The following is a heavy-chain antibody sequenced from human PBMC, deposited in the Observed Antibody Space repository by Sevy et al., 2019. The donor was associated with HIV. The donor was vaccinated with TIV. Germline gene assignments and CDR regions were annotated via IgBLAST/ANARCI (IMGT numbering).Heavy chain of an antibody. J-gene: IGHJ4*02. V-gene: IGHV3-66*02. CDR2: IFSSGST. CDR3: VSLFLSYRSGWSYFDY. Sequence: GGSLRLSCAISGFTVNDKYIIWVRQAPGKGLEWVSVIFSSGSTYYADSAKGRFTISRDNSKNTVYLQMSSLRAEYTAVYYCVSLFLSYRSGWSYFDYWGQGTLVTVSS. D-gene: IGHD6-19*01. CDR1: GFTVNDKY.